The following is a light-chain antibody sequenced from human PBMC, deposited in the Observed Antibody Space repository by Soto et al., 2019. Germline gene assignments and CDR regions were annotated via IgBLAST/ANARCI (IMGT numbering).Light chain of an antibody. Sequence: EIVLTQSPGTLSLSPGERATLSCGASQSVSSSYLAWYQHKPGQAPRLLIYGVSSRATGIPDRFSGSGSGTHCTLTISRLEPEDFAVYYCHQYATSPKTFGQGTKVEIK. J-gene: IGKJ1*01. CDR1: QSVSSSY. V-gene: IGKV3-20*01. CDR3: HQYATSPKT. CDR2: GVS.